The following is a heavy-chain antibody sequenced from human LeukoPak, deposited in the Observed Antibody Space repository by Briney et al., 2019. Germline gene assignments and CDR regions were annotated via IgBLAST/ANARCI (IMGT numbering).Heavy chain of an antibody. CDR2: ISSSGSTI. Sequence: GGSLRLSCAASGFTFSDYYMSWIRQAPGRGLEWVSYISSSGSTIYYADSVKGRFTISRDNAKNSLYLQMNSLRAEDTAVYYCARRRSSSWYDLYYFDYWGQGTLVTASS. V-gene: IGHV3-11*01. D-gene: IGHD6-13*01. CDR1: GFTFSDYY. CDR3: ARRRSSSWYDLYYFDY. J-gene: IGHJ4*02.